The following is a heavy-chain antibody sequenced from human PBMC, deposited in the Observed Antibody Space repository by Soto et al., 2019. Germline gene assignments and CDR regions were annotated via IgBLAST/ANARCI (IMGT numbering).Heavy chain of an antibody. CDR3: AKDQWGYSSSPGHFDY. V-gene: IGHV3-30*18. CDR2: ISYDGSNK. J-gene: IGHJ4*02. D-gene: IGHD6-6*01. CDR1: GFTFSSYG. Sequence: GGSLRLSCAASGFTFSSYGMHWVRQDPGKGLEWVAVISYDGSNKYYADSVKGRFTISRDNSKNTLYLQMNSLRAEDTAVYYCAKDQWGYSSSPGHFDYWGQGTLVTVSS.